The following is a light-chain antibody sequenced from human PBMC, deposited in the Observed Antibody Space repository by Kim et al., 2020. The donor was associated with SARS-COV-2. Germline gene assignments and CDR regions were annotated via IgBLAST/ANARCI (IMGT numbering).Light chain of an antibody. Sequence: SSELTQDPAVSVALGQTVRITCQGDSLRRYYASWYQQKPGQAPVLVTYGKNNRPSGIPDRFSGSSSGNTASLTITGAQAEDEADYYCNSRDSSGNHAVFG. CDR3: NSRDSSGNHAV. CDR1: SLRRYY. CDR2: GKN. V-gene: IGLV3-19*01. J-gene: IGLJ7*01.